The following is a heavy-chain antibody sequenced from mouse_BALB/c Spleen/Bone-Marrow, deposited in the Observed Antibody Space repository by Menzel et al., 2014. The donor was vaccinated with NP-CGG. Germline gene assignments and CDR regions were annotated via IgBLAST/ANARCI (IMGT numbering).Heavy chain of an antibody. Sequence: VQGVESGPGLVAPSQSLSITCTVSGFSLTSYGVHWVRQPPGKGLEWLGVIWAGGVTNYNSALMSRLSISKDNSKNQVFLKMSSLQTDDTAMYYCARGTTGYFDYWGQGTTLTVSS. J-gene: IGHJ2*01. V-gene: IGHV2-9*02. CDR1: GFSLTSYG. D-gene: IGHD1-1*01. CDR3: ARGTTGYFDY. CDR2: IWAGGVT.